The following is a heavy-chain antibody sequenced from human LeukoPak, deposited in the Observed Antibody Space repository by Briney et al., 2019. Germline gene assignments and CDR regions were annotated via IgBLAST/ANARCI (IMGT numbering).Heavy chain of an antibody. CDR3: ARGGRSSWFRPALYYYYMDV. CDR1: GYTFTSYD. D-gene: IGHD6-13*01. CDR2: MNPNIGNT. Sequence: ASVKVSCKASGYTFTSYDINWVRQATGQGLEWMGWMNPNIGNTGYAQKFQGRVTMTRNTSISTAFMELSSLRSEDTAVYYCARGGRSSWFRPALYYYYMDVWGKGTTVTVSS. J-gene: IGHJ6*03. V-gene: IGHV1-8*01.